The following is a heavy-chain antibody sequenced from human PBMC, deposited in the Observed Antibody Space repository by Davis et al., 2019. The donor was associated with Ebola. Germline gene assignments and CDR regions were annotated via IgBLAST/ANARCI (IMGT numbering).Heavy chain of an antibody. CDR3: ARSGSGSFGRSYNWFDP. CDR1: GYTFTSCG. V-gene: IGHV1-8*02. J-gene: IGHJ5*02. D-gene: IGHD3-10*01. CDR2: MNPNSGNT. Sequence: ASVKVSCKASGYTFTSCGISWVRQATGQGLEWMGWMNPNSGNTGYAQKLQGRVTMTRNTSISTAYMELSSLRSEDTAVYYCARSGSGSFGRSYNWFDPWGQGTLVTVSS.